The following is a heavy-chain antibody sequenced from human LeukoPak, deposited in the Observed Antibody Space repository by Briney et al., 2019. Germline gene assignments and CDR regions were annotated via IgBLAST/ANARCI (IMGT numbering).Heavy chain of an antibody. CDR1: GGSISSGGYS. CDR3: ARGPYSYDSSGAFDI. Sequence: PSETLSLTCAVSGGSISSGGYSWNWIRQPPGKGLEWIGYIYNSGSTSYNPSLKSRVSLSVDTSKDLFSLTLNSMTAADTAVYFCARGPYSYDSSGAFDIWGQGTMVTVSS. D-gene: IGHD3-22*01. J-gene: IGHJ3*02. V-gene: IGHV4-30-4*07. CDR2: IYNSGST.